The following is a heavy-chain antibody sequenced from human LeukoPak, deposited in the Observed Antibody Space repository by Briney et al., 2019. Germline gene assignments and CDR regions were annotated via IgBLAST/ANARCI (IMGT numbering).Heavy chain of an antibody. CDR3: AGQTGPTFDV. J-gene: IGHJ3*01. CDR1: GGSFNRYF. Sequence: ASEALSLTCAVHGGSFNRYFYSWIRQPPGKGLEWIGEINHSGIFDYNPSLKSRATISVDTSKKQFSLHLTSVTAADTAVYYCAGQTGPTFDVWGQGTMVTVSS. CDR2: INHSGIF. D-gene: IGHD3-9*01. V-gene: IGHV4-34*01.